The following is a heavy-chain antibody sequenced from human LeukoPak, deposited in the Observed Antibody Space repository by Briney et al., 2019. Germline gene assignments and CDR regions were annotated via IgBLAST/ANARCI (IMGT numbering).Heavy chain of an antibody. CDR1: GFTVSSNY. CDR3: ASEYSSSSYAFDI. V-gene: IGHV3-53*01. J-gene: IGHJ3*02. D-gene: IGHD6-6*01. Sequence: GGSLRLSCAASGFTVSSNYMSWVRQAPGKGLEGVSVIYSGGSTYYADSVKGRFTISRDNSKNSLYLQMNSLRAEDTAVYYCASEYSSSSYAFDIWGQGTMVTVSS. CDR2: IYSGGST.